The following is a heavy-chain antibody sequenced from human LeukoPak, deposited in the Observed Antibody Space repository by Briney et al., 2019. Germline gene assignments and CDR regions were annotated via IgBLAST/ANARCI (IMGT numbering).Heavy chain of an antibody. CDR1: GGSISSSSYY. D-gene: IGHD2-2*01. J-gene: IGHJ4*02. V-gene: IGHV4-39*01. Sequence: SETLSLTCTVSGGSISSSSYYWGWIRQPPGKGLEWIGSIYYSGSTYYNPSLKSRVTISVDTSKNQFSLKLSSVTAADTAVYYCARLGDIVVVPAAMPAHYFDYWGQGTLVTVSS. CDR3: ARLGDIVVVPAAMPAHYFDY. CDR2: IYYSGST.